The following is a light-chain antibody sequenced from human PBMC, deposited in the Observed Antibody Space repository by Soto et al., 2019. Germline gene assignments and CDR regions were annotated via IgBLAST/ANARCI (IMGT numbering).Light chain of an antibody. V-gene: IGLV2-11*01. Sequence: QSVLTQPSSVSGSTGQSVTISCTGTSSDVGGYNYVSWYQQHPGKAPKLMIYDVSKRPSGVPDRFSGSKSGNTASLTISGLQAEDEADYYCCSYAGSYTFGVVFGGGTKLTVL. J-gene: IGLJ2*01. CDR2: DVS. CDR3: CSYAGSYTFGVV. CDR1: SSDVGGYNY.